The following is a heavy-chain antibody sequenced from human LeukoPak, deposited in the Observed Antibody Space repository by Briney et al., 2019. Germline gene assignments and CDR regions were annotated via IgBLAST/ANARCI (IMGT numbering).Heavy chain of an antibody. D-gene: IGHD6-13*01. Sequence: GGSLRLSCAASGFTFSSYAMHWVRQAPGKGLEWVAVISYDGNNKYYADSVKGRFTVSRDNSKNTLYLQMNSLRAEDTAVYYCAREGIAAAGRDFQHWGQGTLVTVSS. CDR1: GFTFSSYA. CDR2: ISYDGNNK. V-gene: IGHV3-30-3*01. J-gene: IGHJ1*01. CDR3: AREGIAAAGRDFQH.